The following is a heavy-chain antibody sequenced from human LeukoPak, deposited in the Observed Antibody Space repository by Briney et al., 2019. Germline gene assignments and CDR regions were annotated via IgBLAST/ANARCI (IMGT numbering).Heavy chain of an antibody. CDR3: ARSDWAAAGTDY. CDR2: MNPNSGNT. D-gene: IGHD6-13*01. V-gene: IGHV1-8*03. Sequence: ASVKVSCKASGYTFTSYDINWVRQATGQGLEWMGWMNPNSGNTGYAQKFQGRVTITGNTSISTAYMELSSLRSEDTAVYYCARSDWAAAGTDYWGQGTLVTVSS. J-gene: IGHJ4*02. CDR1: GYTFTSYD.